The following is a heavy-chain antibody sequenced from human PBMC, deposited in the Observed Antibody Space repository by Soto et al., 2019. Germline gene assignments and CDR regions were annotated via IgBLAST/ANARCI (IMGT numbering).Heavy chain of an antibody. J-gene: IGHJ6*02. CDR1: GFTFSSYE. CDR2: ISSSGSTI. V-gene: IGHV3-48*03. Sequence: FLRLSCAASGFTFSSYEMNWVRQAPGKGLEWVSYISSSGSTIYYADSVKGRFTISRDNAKNSLYLQMNSLRAEDTAVYYCARDFRDGYNYLLPGGMDVWGQGTTVTVSS. CDR3: ARDFRDGYNYLLPGGMDV. D-gene: IGHD5-12*01.